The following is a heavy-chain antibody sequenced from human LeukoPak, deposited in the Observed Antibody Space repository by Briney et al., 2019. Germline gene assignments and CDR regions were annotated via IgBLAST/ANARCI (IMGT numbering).Heavy chain of an antibody. D-gene: IGHD3-10*02. Sequence: GGSLRLSCTVSGFTVSSNSMNWVRQAPGKGLEWVSYISSSGSTIYYADSVKGRFTISRDNAKNSLYLQMNSLRAEDAAVYYCAELGITMIGGVWGKGTTVTISS. CDR1: GFTVSSNS. CDR2: ISSSGSTI. V-gene: IGHV3-48*04. CDR3: AELGITMIGGV. J-gene: IGHJ6*04.